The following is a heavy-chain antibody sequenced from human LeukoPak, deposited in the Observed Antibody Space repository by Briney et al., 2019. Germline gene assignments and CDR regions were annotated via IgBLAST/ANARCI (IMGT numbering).Heavy chain of an antibody. J-gene: IGHJ6*02. CDR3: AKVDSSSSLFYYYGMDV. CDR1: GFTFSSYA. V-gene: IGHV3-23*01. Sequence: GGSLSLSCAASGFTFSSYAMSWVRQAPGKGLEWVSAISGSGGSTYYADSVKGRFTISRDNSKNTLYLQMNSLRAEDTAVYYCAKVDSSSSLFYYYGMDVWGQGTTVTVSS. CDR2: ISGSGGST. D-gene: IGHD6-13*01.